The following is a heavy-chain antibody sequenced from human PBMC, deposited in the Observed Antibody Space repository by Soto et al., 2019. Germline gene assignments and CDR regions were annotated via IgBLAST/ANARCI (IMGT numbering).Heavy chain of an antibody. Sequence: QVQLVESGGGLVKPGGSLRLSCAASGIVFSDYVSWVRQAPGKGLEWLSYISGSGITIYSADSVKGRFTISRDNATNSLYLQMNNVRTEDTAVYYCARLPFPWGWFDPWGQGTLVTVSS. V-gene: IGHV3-11*01. D-gene: IGHD3-16*01. J-gene: IGHJ5*02. CDR2: ISGSGITI. CDR3: ARLPFPWGWFDP. CDR1: GIVFSDY.